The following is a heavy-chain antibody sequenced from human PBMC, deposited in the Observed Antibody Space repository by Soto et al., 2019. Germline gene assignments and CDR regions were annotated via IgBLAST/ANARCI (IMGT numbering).Heavy chain of an antibody. J-gene: IGHJ4*02. CDR1: GGTFSSYA. CDR3: AGNILTGYHHPYYFDY. D-gene: IGHD3-9*01. Sequence: SVKVSCKASGGTFSSYAISWVRQAPGQGLEWMGGIIPIFGTANYAQKFQGRVTITADESTSTAYMELSSLRSEDTAVYYCAGNILTGYHHPYYFDYWGQGTLVTVSS. CDR2: IIPIFGTA. V-gene: IGHV1-69*13.